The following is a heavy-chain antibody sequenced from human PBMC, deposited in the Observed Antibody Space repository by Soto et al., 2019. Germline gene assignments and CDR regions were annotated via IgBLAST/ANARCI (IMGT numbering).Heavy chain of an antibody. Sequence: ASVKVSCKASGYTFSGYYLHWLRQAPGQGPEWMGWIDPKSGGAHYANNFQGRVTLTWDTSLSTAYMDLSSLRSDDTAVYYCAIHPPYYYDSSGPIGLDYWGQGTLVTVSS. D-gene: IGHD3-22*01. J-gene: IGHJ4*02. V-gene: IGHV1-2*07. CDR2: IDPKSGGA. CDR3: AIHPPYYYDSSGPIGLDY. CDR1: GYTFSGYY.